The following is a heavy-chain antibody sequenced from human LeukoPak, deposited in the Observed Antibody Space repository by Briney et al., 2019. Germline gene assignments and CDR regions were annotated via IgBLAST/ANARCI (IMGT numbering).Heavy chain of an antibody. Sequence: GGSLRLSCAASGFTFSSYAMTWVRQAPGKGLEWISAINGGAYSTSYADSVKGRFTISRDNSKNTLYLQMNSLRAEDTAVYYCARNSSGFKLCDAFDIWGQGTMVTVSS. D-gene: IGHD3-22*01. J-gene: IGHJ3*02. CDR1: GFTFSSYA. CDR3: ARNSSGFKLCDAFDI. V-gene: IGHV3-23*01. CDR2: INGGAYST.